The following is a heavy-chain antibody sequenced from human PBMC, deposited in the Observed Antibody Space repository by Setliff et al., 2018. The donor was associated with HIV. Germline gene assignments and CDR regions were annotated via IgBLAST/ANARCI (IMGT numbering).Heavy chain of an antibody. D-gene: IGHD3-10*01. CDR3: GAGQHSYSYLGYYYSGVDV. J-gene: IGHJ6*02. Sequence: SVKVSCKASGGTFSSYAISWVRQAPGQGLEWMGGIIPFLGMGDFAQKFQGRVTITADESTSIAYMELSSLRSDDTAIYYCGAGQHSYSYLGYYYSGVDVWGQGTTVTVSS. V-gene: IGHV1-69*10. CDR2: IIPFLGMG. CDR1: GGTFSSYA.